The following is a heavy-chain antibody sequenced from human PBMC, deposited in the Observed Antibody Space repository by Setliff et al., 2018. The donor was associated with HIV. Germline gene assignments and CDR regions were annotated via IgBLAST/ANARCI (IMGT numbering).Heavy chain of an antibody. V-gene: IGHV1-2*02. Sequence: ASVKVSCKASGYTFSGDYIHWVRQAPGQGLEWMGWINPNSADTNYAQKFQGRVTITADESTSTAYMELSSLRSEDTAVYYCARDPFPSTNYYDSSAYPFAEYFHHWGQGTLVTVSS. CDR3: ARDPFPSTNYYDSSAYPFAEYFHH. J-gene: IGHJ1*01. D-gene: IGHD3-22*01. CDR1: GYTFSGDY. CDR2: INPNSADT.